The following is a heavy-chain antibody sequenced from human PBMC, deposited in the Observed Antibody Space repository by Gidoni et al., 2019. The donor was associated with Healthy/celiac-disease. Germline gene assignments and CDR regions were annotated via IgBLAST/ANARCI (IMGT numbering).Heavy chain of an antibody. CDR1: GFTFSDYY. V-gene: IGHV3-11*01. Sequence: VKPGGSLRLSCAASGFTFSDYYMSWIRQAPGTGLAWVSYISSSGSTIYYADSVKGRFTISRDNAKNSLYLQMNSLRAEDTAVYYCARGIQTGYYTSVGIAYWGQGTLVTVSS. CDR2: ISSSGSTI. D-gene: IGHD3-9*01. J-gene: IGHJ4*02. CDR3: ARGIQTGYYTSVGIAY.